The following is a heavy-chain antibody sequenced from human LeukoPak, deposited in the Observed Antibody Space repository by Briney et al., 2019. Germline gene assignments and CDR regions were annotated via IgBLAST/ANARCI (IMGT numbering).Heavy chain of an antibody. CDR2: ISADNGNT. Sequence: ASVKVSCKASGYTFTSYGISWVRQAPGQGLEWMGWISADNGNTNYAQKLQGKVTMTTDTSTSTAYMELRSLRSDDTAVYYCARGDGIAVADGPDYWGQGTLVTVSS. D-gene: IGHD6-19*01. J-gene: IGHJ4*02. V-gene: IGHV1-18*01. CDR3: ARGDGIAVADGPDY. CDR1: GYTFTSYG.